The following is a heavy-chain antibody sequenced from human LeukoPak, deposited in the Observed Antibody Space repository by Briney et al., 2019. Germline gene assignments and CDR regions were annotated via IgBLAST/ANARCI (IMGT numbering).Heavy chain of an antibody. CDR1: GFTFSSYS. V-gene: IGHV3-21*01. J-gene: IGHJ4*02. CDR2: ISSGSSYI. D-gene: IGHD6-6*01. Sequence: GGSLRLSCAASGFTFSSYSMNWVRQAPGKGLEWVSSISSGSSYIYYADSVKGRFTISRDNAKNSLYLQMNSLRAEDTAVYYCARYRYSNSLHFDYWGQGTLVTVSS. CDR3: ARYRYSNSLHFDY.